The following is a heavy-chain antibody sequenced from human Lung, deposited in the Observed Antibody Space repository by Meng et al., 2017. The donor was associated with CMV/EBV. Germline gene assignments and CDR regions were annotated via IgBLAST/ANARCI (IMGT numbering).Heavy chain of an antibody. V-gene: IGHV1-18*01. D-gene: IGHD1-26*01. Sequence: QVKLVESGAEVKKPGAAMKVSCKASGYTFSSYGINWVRQAPGQGLEWMGWISAYNGNTNYAQKLQGRVTMTADTSTSTAYMELRSLRSDDTAVYYCARDQRAIVGALENAFDIWGQGTMVTVSS. CDR2: ISAYNGNT. CDR3: ARDQRAIVGALENAFDI. CDR1: GYTFSSYG. J-gene: IGHJ3*02.